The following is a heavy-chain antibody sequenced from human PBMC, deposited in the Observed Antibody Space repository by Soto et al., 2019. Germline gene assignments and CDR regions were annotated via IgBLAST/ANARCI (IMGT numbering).Heavy chain of an antibody. V-gene: IGHV1-18*01. CDR3: ATSYDTGFDP. CDR2: ITPNSGYT. Sequence: QLQLTQSGGEARKPGASVRVSCAASGYKFSTYAISWLRQAPGQGLEWMGLITPNSGYTNYAQKFQGRLILTTDIPSSTAYMALTSLRYDDTAIYYCATSYDTGFDPWGQGTLVSVS. D-gene: IGHD3-9*01. J-gene: IGHJ5*02. CDR1: GYKFSTYA.